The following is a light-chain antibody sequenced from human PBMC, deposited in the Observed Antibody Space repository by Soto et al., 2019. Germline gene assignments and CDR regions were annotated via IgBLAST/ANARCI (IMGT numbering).Light chain of an antibody. CDR3: QQYGSSPLIP. CDR2: GAS. J-gene: IGKJ5*01. CDR1: QWVSYLY. V-gene: IGKV3-20*01. Sequence: IGVSQSVGTLSLHPKERATLSCRAIQWVSYLYLAWYPQKPGQAPRLLIYGASSRATGIPDRFSGSGSGTDFTLTISRLEPEDFAVYYCQQYGSSPLIPLGQETRLEIK.